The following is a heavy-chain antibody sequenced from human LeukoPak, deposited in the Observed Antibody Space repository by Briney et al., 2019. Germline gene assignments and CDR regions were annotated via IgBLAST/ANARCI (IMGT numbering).Heavy chain of an antibody. CDR2: IIPIFGTA. Sequence: GASVKVSCKASGGTFSSYAISWVRQAPGQGLEWMGGIIPIFGTANYAQKFQGRVTITTDESTSTAHMVLSSLRSEDTAVYYCARLELPNDYGKERLEGDYFDYWGQGTLVTVSS. D-gene: IGHD4-17*01. V-gene: IGHV1-69*05. CDR3: ARLELPNDYGKERLEGDYFDY. CDR1: GGTFSSYA. J-gene: IGHJ4*02.